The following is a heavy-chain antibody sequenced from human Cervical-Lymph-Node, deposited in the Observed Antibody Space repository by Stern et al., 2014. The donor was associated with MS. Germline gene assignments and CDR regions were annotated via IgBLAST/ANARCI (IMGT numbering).Heavy chain of an antibody. D-gene: IGHD3-22*01. J-gene: IGHJ4*02. V-gene: IGHV4-30-4*01. Sequence: VQLVESGPGLVKPSQTLSLTCSVSGGSITSGDAYWSWIRQPPGKGLEWIGYIYYSGNTYYNPSLKSRLIISVDTSKNQFSLKLISVTAADTAVYYCARDRSYYSFDYWGQGTLVTVSS. CDR3: ARDRSYYSFDY. CDR1: GGSITSGDAY. CDR2: IYYSGNT.